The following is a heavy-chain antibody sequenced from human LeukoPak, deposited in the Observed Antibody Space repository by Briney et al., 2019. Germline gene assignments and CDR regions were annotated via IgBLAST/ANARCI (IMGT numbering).Heavy chain of an antibody. Sequence: GRSLRLSCAASGFTFSSYGMHWVRQAPGKGLEWVAVIWYDGSNKYYADSVKGRFTISRDNSKNTLYLQMNSLGTEDTAAYYCAKGSYYDSSGSFYFDYWGQGTLVTVSS. CDR3: AKGSYYDSSGSFYFDY. CDR2: IWYDGSNK. J-gene: IGHJ4*02. D-gene: IGHD3-22*01. CDR1: GFTFSSYG. V-gene: IGHV3-33*06.